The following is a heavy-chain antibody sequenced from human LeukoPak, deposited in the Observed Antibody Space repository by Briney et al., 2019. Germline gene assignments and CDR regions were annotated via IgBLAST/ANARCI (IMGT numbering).Heavy chain of an antibody. V-gene: IGHV3-30*18. CDR2: ISYDGSNK. D-gene: IGHD2-21*02. CDR1: GFTFSSYG. CDR3: AKGIYCGGDCYSGAFDI. Sequence: GGSLRLSCAASGFTFSSYGMHWVRQAPGKGLEWVAGISYDGSNKYYADSVKGRFTISRDNSKNTLYLQMNSLRAEDTAVYYCAKGIYCGGDCYSGAFDIWGQGTMVTVSS. J-gene: IGHJ3*02.